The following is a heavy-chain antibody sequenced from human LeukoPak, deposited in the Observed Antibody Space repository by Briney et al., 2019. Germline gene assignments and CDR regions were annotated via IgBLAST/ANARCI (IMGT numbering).Heavy chain of an antibody. CDR3: ATQRGSYLWGTDFDY. CDR1: GYTFTGHY. J-gene: IGHJ4*02. CDR2: INPNSGDT. V-gene: IGHV1-2*02. Sequence: ASVKVSCKASGYTFTGHYVHWLRQAPGQGLEWMGWINPNSGDTKYSQKFQGRVTMTRDTSISTAYMELSRLRSDDTAVYYCATQRGSYLWGTDFDYWGQGTLVTVSS. D-gene: IGHD3-16*01.